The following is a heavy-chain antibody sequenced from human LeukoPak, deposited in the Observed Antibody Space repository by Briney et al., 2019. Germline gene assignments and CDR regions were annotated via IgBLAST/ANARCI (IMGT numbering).Heavy chain of an antibody. CDR1: GYTFTSYG. V-gene: IGHV1-69*13. CDR3: ARGGEMATIRVFDY. CDR2: IIPIFGTA. Sequence: GASVKVSCKASGYTFTSYGISWVRQAPGQGLEWMGGIIPIFGTANYAQKFQGRVTITADESTSTAYMELSSLRSEDTAVYYCARGGEMATIRVFDYWGQGTLVTVSS. J-gene: IGHJ4*02. D-gene: IGHD5-24*01.